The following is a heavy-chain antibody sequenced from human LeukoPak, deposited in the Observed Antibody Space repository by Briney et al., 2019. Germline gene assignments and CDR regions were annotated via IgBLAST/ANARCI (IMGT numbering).Heavy chain of an antibody. D-gene: IGHD2-2*01. CDR2: IKSKTDGGTT. J-gene: IGHJ4*02. Sequence: GGSLRLSCAASGFTFSNAWMSWVRQAPGKGLEWVGRIKSKTDGGTTDYAAPVKGRFTISRDDSKNTLYLQMNSLKTEDTAVYYCTTGDVVVPAIDYWGQGTLVTVSS. CDR1: GFTFSNAW. CDR3: TTGDVVVPAIDY. V-gene: IGHV3-15*01.